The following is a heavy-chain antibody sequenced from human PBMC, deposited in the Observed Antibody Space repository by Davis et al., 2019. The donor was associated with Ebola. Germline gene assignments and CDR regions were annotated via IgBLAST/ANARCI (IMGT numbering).Heavy chain of an antibody. Sequence: ASVKVSCKASGYTFTSYGISWVRQAPGQGLEWMGWISAYNGDTNYAQKLQGRVTMTTDTSTSTAYMELRSLRSDDTAVYYCARDGNIVATSPYYYYGMDVWGQGTTVTVSS. CDR1: GYTFTSYG. J-gene: IGHJ6*02. CDR3: ARDGNIVATSPYYYYGMDV. D-gene: IGHD5-12*01. CDR2: ISAYNGDT. V-gene: IGHV1-18*01.